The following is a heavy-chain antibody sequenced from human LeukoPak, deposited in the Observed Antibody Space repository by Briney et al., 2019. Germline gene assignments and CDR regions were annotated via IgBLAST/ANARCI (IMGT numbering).Heavy chain of an antibody. V-gene: IGHV3-49*03. CDR3: TRGAGSTAVAGDTTYYYPMDV. CDR1: GFSFGDYV. D-gene: IGHD3-16*01. CDR2: IRTKAYGGTT. Sequence: GGSLRLSCTASGFSFGDYVVSWFRQALGKGLEWVGFIRTKAYGGTTEYAASVKGRFTISRDDSESIAYLQMNSLKTEDTAVYYCTRGAGSTAVAGDTTYYYPMDVWGQGTTVTVSS. J-gene: IGHJ6*02.